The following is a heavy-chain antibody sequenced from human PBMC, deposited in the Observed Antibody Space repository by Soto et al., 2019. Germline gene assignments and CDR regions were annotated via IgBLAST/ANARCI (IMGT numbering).Heavy chain of an antibody. CDR3: ARGRRYCTTTSCYPPALFPYGMDV. Sequence: ASVKVSCKFSGYTFTNYDINWVRQAAGQGLEWMGWINPDSDNTGYAQKFQGRVTMTRDTSISTAYMELNSLRSEDTAVYYCARGRRYCTTTSCYPPALFPYGMDVWGKGTTVTDSS. V-gene: IGHV1-8*01. J-gene: IGHJ6*04. D-gene: IGHD2-2*01. CDR1: GYTFTNYD. CDR2: INPDSDNT.